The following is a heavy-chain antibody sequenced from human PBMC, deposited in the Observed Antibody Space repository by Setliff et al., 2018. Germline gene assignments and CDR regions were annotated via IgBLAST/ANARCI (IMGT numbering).Heavy chain of an antibody. CDR2: IYHSGST. D-gene: IGHD3-10*01. V-gene: IGHV4-38-2*02. CDR1: GYSISSGYY. Sequence: PSETLSLTCTVSGYSISSGYYWGWIRQPPGKGLEWIGSIYHSGSTNYNPSLKSRVTISVGTSKNQFSLKLSSVTAADTAVYYCARTRRITKSGGWFDPWGQGTLVTVSS. J-gene: IGHJ5*02. CDR3: ARTRRITKSGGWFDP.